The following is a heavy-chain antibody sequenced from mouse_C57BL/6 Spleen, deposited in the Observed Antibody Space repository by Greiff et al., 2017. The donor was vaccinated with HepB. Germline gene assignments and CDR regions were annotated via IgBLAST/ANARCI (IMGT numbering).Heavy chain of an antibody. J-gene: IGHJ3*01. D-gene: IGHD2-4*01. CDR3: ARSGYDYDDGWFAY. V-gene: IGHV1-82*01. Sequence: VQLQHSGPELVKPGASVKISCKASGYAFSSSWMNWVKQRPGKGLEWIGRIYPGDGDTNYNGKFKGKATLTADKSSSTAYMQLSSLTSEDSAVYFCARSGYDYDDGWFAYWGQGTLVTVSA. CDR2: IYPGDGDT. CDR1: GYAFSSSW.